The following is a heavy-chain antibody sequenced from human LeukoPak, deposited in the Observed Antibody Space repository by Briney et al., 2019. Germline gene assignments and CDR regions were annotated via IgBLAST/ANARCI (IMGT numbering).Heavy chain of an antibody. Sequence: GGSLRLSCAASGFTFSSYAMHWVRQAPGKGLEWVAVISYDGSNKYYADSVKGRFTISRDNSKNTLYLQMNSLRAEDTAVYYCARGRAAGCCYSYGMDVWGQGATVTASS. V-gene: IGHV3-30-3*01. CDR2: ISYDGSNK. CDR3: ARGRAAGCCYSYGMDV. CDR1: GFTFSSYA. J-gene: IGHJ6*02. D-gene: IGHD3-10*01.